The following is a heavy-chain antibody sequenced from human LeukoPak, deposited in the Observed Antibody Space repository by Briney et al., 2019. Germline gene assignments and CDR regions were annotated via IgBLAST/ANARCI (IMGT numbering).Heavy chain of an antibody. CDR2: ISYDGSNK. D-gene: IGHD6-13*01. V-gene: IGHV3-30*04. J-gene: IGHJ6*02. Sequence: GGSLRLSCAASGFTFSSYAMHWVRQAPGKGLEWVAVISYDGSNKYYADSVKGRFTISRDNSKNTLYLQMNSLRAEDTAVYYCARCYSSSWSSSYGMDVWGQGTTVTVSS. CDR1: GFTFSSYA. CDR3: ARCYSSSWSSSYGMDV.